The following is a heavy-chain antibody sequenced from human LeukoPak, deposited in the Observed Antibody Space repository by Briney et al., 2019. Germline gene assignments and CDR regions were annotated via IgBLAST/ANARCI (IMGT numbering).Heavy chain of an antibody. V-gene: IGHV1-2*02. CDR2: IKPNSGGT. Sequence: GASVKVSCKASGYSFADYYMHWVRQAPGQGLEWMGWIKPNSGGTNYAQKFQGRVTMTRDTSISTAYMELSRLRSDDTAVYYCARDISGYGDSSSWYYDYWGQGTLVTVSS. D-gene: IGHD6-13*01. CDR3: ARDISGYGDSSSWYYDY. J-gene: IGHJ4*02. CDR1: GYSFADYY.